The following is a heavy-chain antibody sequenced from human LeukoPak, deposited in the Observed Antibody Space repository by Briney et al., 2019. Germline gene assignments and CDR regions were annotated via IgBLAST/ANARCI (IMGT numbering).Heavy chain of an antibody. CDR2: INHSGST. D-gene: IGHD6-13*01. CDR1: GGSFSGYY. CDR3: ARRVIAEDLFDY. J-gene: IGHJ4*02. V-gene: IGHV4-34*01. Sequence: PSETLSLTCAVYGGSFSGYYWSWIRQPPGKGLEWIGEINHSGSTNYNPSLKSRVTISVDTSKNQFSLKLSSVTAADTAVYYCARRVIAEDLFDYWGQGTLVTVSS.